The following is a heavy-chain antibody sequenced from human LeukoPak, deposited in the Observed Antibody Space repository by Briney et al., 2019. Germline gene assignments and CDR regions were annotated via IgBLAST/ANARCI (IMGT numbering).Heavy chain of an antibody. CDR1: GFTFSSYS. Sequence: GGSLRLSCAASGFTFSSYSMNWVRQTPGKGLEWVSYISSSGGTIYYPDSVKGRFTISRDNAKNSLYLQMNSLTAEDTAVYYCARDGNGFDIWGQGTMVTVSS. V-gene: IGHV3-48*01. J-gene: IGHJ3*02. CDR3: ARDGNGFDI. CDR2: ISSSGGTI.